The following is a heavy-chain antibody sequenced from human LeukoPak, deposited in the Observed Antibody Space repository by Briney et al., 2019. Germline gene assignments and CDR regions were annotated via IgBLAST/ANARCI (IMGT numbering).Heavy chain of an antibody. CDR3: ARGEVYFDY. CDR2: ISYSGST. Sequence: SETLSLTCTVSGGSISNYYWSWIRQPPGKGLEWIGYISYSGSTNYNPSLRSRVTISVDTSKNQFSLKLSSVTAADTAVYYCARGEVYFDYWGQGTLVTVSS. J-gene: IGHJ4*02. CDR1: GGSISNYY. V-gene: IGHV4-59*01. D-gene: IGHD3-16*01.